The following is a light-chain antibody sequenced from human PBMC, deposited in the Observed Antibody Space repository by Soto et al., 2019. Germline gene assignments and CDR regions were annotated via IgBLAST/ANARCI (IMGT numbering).Light chain of an antibody. CDR2: GAS. Sequence: EIVLTQSPGTLSLSPGEGATLSCRASQSVRDRYVAWYQQKPGQAPRLLMYGASGRATGVPDRFSGSGSGTDFTLTISRLEPEDFAVYYCQQYGRTPYTFGQGTKLEIK. CDR1: QSVRDRY. CDR3: QQYGRTPYT. J-gene: IGKJ2*01. V-gene: IGKV3-20*01.